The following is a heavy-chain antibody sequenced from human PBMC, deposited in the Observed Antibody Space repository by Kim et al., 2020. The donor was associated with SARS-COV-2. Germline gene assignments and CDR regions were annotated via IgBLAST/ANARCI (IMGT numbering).Heavy chain of an antibody. V-gene: IGHV1-69*13. CDR2: IIPIFGTA. D-gene: IGHD6-19*01. CDR3: TGLRSSGWPRFDY. J-gene: IGHJ4*02. Sequence: SVKVSCKASGGTFSSYAISWVRQAPGQGLEWMGGIIPIFGTANYAQKFQGRVTITADESTSTAYMELSSLRSEDTAVYYCTGLRSSGWPRFDYWGQGTLVTVSS. CDR1: GGTFSSYA.